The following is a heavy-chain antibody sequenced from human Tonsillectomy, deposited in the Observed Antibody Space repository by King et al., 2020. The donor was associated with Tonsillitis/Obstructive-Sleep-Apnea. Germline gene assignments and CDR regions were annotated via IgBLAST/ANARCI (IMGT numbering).Heavy chain of an antibody. Sequence: QLVQSGAEVKKPGSSVKLSCKASGGTFSSYEISWVRQAPGKGLEGMGGVIPIFGTANYAQKFQGRGTITADESTSTAYMELSSLRSEDTAVYYCARSVATIDYYYYHYMDVWGKGTTVTVSS. D-gene: IGHD5-12*01. CDR1: GGTFSSYE. V-gene: IGHV1-69*12. CDR3: ARSVATIDYYYYHYMDV. CDR2: VIPIFGTA. J-gene: IGHJ6*03.